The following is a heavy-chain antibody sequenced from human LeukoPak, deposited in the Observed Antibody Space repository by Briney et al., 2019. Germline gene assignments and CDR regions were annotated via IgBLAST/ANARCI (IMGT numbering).Heavy chain of an antibody. D-gene: IGHD1-1*01. CDR2: IYHSGST. CDR3: ARVQLERRNAFDI. CDR1: GGSISSGGYS. J-gene: IGHJ3*02. V-gene: IGHV4-30-2*01. Sequence: SQTLSLTCAVSGGSISSGGYSWSWIRQPPGEGPEWIGYIYHSGSTYYNPSLKSRVTISVDRSKNQFSLKLSSVTAADTAVYYCARVQLERRNAFDIWGQGTMVTVSS.